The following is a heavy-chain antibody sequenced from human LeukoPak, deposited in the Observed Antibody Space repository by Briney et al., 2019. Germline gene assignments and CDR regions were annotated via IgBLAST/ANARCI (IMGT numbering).Heavy chain of an antibody. CDR1: GDSVSSNSGA. CDR3: AREEAGTYGFQY. Sequence: SQTLSLTCAIFGDSVSSNSGAWNWIRQSPSRGLEWLGRAYYRSQWYNDYGFSVKGRIAINADTSKNHFSLQLNSVTPEDTAVYYCAREEAGTYGFQYWGQGTQVIVSS. D-gene: IGHD3-10*01. CDR2: AYYRSQWYN. V-gene: IGHV6-1*01. J-gene: IGHJ4*02.